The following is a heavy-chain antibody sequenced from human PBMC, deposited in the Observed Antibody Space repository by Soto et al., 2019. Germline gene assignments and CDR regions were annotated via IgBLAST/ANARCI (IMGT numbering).Heavy chain of an antibody. J-gene: IGHJ6*02. CDR3: AKDRGTVLTDYYYGMDV. CDR2: ISYDGSNK. Sequence: QVQLVESGGGVVQPGRSLRLSCAASGFIFSNYGVHWVRQAPGKGLEWVAVISYDGSNKYYADSVKGRFTISRDNSKNTLYPQMNSLRAEDTAVYYCAKDRGTVLTDYYYGMDVWGQGTTVTVSS. V-gene: IGHV3-30*18. CDR1: GFIFSNYG. D-gene: IGHD3-10*01.